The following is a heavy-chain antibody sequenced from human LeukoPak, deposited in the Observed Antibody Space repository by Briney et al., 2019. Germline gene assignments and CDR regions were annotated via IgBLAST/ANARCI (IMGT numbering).Heavy chain of an antibody. CDR2: INHSGST. J-gene: IGHJ4*02. Sequence: SETLSLTCAVYGGSFSGYYWSWIRQPPGKGLEWIGEINHSGSTNHNPSLKSRVTISVDTSKNQFCQKLSAVTAADTAVYYCAREWNPDYGEPHWGQGTLVTVSS. CDR1: GGSFSGYY. V-gene: IGHV4-34*01. D-gene: IGHD4-17*01. CDR3: AREWNPDYGEPH.